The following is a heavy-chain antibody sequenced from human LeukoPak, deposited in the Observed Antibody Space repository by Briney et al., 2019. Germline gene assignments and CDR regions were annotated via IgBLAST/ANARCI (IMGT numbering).Heavy chain of an antibody. Sequence: PGGSLRLSRAASEFVFSDYYMSWVRQAPGKGLEWVSYISSGGDTKYYADSVKGRFTISRDNAKNSLYLQMNSLRAEDTAVYYCVREYWYFDLWGRGILVTVSS. CDR2: ISSGGDTK. J-gene: IGHJ2*01. V-gene: IGHV3-11*04. CDR3: VREYWYFDL. CDR1: EFVFSDYY.